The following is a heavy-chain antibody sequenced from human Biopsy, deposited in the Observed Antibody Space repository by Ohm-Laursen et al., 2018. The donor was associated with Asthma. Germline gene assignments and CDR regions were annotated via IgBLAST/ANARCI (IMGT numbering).Heavy chain of an antibody. CDR3: ARCQVGYSSGWSLLLKKIYYSGMDV. Sequence: ASVKVSCKTSGDTFRTSAFSWVRQAPGQGLEWMGGIMTVFGTTNYAQKFQGRVTITADESTSTAYMEVTSLRSEDTAIYYCARCQVGYSSGWSLLLKKIYYSGMDVWGQGTAVTVSS. CDR1: GDTFRTSA. J-gene: IGHJ6*02. D-gene: IGHD6-19*01. CDR2: IMTVFGTT. V-gene: IGHV1-69*13.